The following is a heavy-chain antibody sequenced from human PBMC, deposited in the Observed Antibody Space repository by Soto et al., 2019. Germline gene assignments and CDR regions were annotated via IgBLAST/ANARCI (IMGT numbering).Heavy chain of an antibody. V-gene: IGHV5-51*01. J-gene: IGHJ5*02. CDR1: GYSFTSYW. D-gene: IGHD2-2*01. CDR2: IYPGDSDT. CDR3: ARHGVVVPAATPANWFDP. Sequence: LGESLKISCKGSGYSFTSYWIGWVRQMPGKGLEWMGIIYPGDSDTRYSPSFQGQVTISADKSISTAYLQWSSLKASDTAMYYCARHGVVVPAATPANWFDPWGQGTLVTVSS.